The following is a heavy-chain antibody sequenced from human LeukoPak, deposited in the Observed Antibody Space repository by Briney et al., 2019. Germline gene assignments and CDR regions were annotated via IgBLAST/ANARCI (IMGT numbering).Heavy chain of an antibody. V-gene: IGHV3-30-3*01. CDR1: GFTFSTYA. J-gene: IGHJ6*02. CDR2: ISYDGSSK. Sequence: GRSLGLSCAASGFTFSTYAIHWVRQAPGKGLEWLAVISYDGSSKYYADSVRGRFTISRDNSKNTPYLQMNSLRAEDTAVYYCARANRPYYYYYGMDIWGQGTTVTVSS. CDR3: ARANRPYYYYYGMDI.